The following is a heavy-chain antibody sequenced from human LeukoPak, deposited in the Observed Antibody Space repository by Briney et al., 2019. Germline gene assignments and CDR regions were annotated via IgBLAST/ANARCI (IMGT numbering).Heavy chain of an antibody. CDR1: GYTFTSYD. CDR3: ARGVFVVVPAAGFDP. D-gene: IGHD2-2*01. CDR2: MNPNSGNT. Sequence: ASVNVSCKASGYTFTSYDINWVRPATGQGLAWMGWMNPNSGNTGYAQKFQGRVTMTRNTSISTAYMELSSLRSEDTAVYCCARGVFVVVPAAGFDPWGQGTLVTVSS. V-gene: IGHV1-8*01. J-gene: IGHJ5*02.